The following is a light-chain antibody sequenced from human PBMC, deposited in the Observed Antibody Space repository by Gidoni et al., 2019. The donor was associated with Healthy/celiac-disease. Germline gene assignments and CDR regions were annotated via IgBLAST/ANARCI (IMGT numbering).Light chain of an antibody. Sequence: SALTQPASVAGSPGQSITISCTGTSSYVGGYNYVSWYQQHPGKAPKLMIYDVSNRPSGVSNRFSGSKSGNTASLTISGLQAEDEADYYCSSYTSSSVVFGGGTKLTVL. CDR1: SSYVGGYNY. CDR2: DVS. V-gene: IGLV2-14*01. CDR3: SSYTSSSVV. J-gene: IGLJ2*01.